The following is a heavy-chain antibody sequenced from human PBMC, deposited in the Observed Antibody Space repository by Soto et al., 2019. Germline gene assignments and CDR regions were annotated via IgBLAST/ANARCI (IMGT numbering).Heavy chain of an antibody. CDR2: ILSSDEK. V-gene: IGHV2-26*01. CDR3: ARMLAVNYYYYYVDV. Sequence: QVTLKESGPVLVKPTETLTLTCTVSGFSLRNARMGVRWIRQRPGKALEWLAHILSSDEKSYNTSLKGRVTLSKDTSKSQVVLTMTYVDPVDTATYFCARMLAVNYYYYYVDVWGEGTTVTVSS. D-gene: IGHD3-22*01. J-gene: IGHJ6*03. CDR1: GFSLRNARMG.